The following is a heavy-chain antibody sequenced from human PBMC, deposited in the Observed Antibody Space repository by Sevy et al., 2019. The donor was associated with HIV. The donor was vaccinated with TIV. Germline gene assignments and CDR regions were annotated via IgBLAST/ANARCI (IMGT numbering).Heavy chain of an antibody. CDR2: ISSSSSTI. J-gene: IGHJ4*02. Sequence: GGSLRLSCAASGFTFSSYTMNWVRQAPGKGLEWVSYISSSSSTIYYADSVKGRFTSSRDNAKNSLYLQMNSLRDEDTAVYFCARRFNIVGATHFDYWGQGTLVIVSS. CDR1: GFTFSSYT. CDR3: ARRFNIVGATHFDY. V-gene: IGHV3-48*02. D-gene: IGHD1-26*01.